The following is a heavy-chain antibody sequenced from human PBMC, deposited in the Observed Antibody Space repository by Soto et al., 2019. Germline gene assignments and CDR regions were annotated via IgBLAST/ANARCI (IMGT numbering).Heavy chain of an antibody. CDR1: GYTLTSYY. D-gene: IGHD6-6*01. V-gene: IGHV1-46*01. CDR2: INPSGGST. Sequence: QVQLVQSGAEVKKPGASVKVSCKASGYTLTSYYMYWVRQAPGQGLEWMGIINPSGGSTSYAQKFQGRVTMTRDTSTSTVYMELSSLRSEDTAVYYCARGTPETEYSSSASRVWDYYYYGMDVWGQGTTVTVSS. J-gene: IGHJ6*02. CDR3: ARGTPETEYSSSASRVWDYYYYGMDV.